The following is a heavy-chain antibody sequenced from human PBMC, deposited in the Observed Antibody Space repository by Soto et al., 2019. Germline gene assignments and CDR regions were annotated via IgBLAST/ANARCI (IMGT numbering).Heavy chain of an antibody. D-gene: IGHD1-26*01. CDR2: IYHSGST. V-gene: IGHV4-31*03. CDR1: GSSISSGGYY. Sequence: TLSLTCTVSGSSISSGGYYWTWIRQHPGRGLEWIGYIYHSGSTYYNPSLQSRVTISVDTSKSQLSLKLSSVTAADTAVYYCAKWEGLGSDYYYYAMDVWGQGTTVTVSS. CDR3: AKWEGLGSDYYYYAMDV. J-gene: IGHJ6*02.